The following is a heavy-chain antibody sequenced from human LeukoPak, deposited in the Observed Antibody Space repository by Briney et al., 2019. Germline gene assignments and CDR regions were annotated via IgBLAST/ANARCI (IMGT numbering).Heavy chain of an antibody. V-gene: IGHV4-59*01. D-gene: IGHD2-15*01. CDR3: ARVSLGYCSGGSCYSLDV. CDR2: IYYSGST. Sequence: PSETLSLTCTVSGGSISSYYWSWLRQPPGKGLEWIGYIYYSGSTNYNPSLKSRVTISVDTSKNQFSLKLSSVTAADTAVYYCARVSLGYCSGGSCYSLDVWGKGTTVTVSS. J-gene: IGHJ6*04. CDR1: GGSISSYY.